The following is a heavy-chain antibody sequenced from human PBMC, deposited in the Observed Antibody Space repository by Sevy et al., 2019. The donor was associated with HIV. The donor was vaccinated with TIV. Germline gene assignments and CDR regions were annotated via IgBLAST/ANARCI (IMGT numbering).Heavy chain of an antibody. Sequence: SETLSLTCTVSGGSISNYYWSWIRQPPGKGLEWIANIYDSGSTNYNPSLKSRVTISVDTSKNQFSLKLRSVTAAGTAVYYCARGDGIYFDGSVYYPDGAFDIWGQGTMVTVSS. D-gene: IGHD3-22*01. CDR2: IYDSGST. J-gene: IGHJ3*02. V-gene: IGHV4-59*01. CDR3: ARGDGIYFDGSVYYPDGAFDI. CDR1: GGSISNYY.